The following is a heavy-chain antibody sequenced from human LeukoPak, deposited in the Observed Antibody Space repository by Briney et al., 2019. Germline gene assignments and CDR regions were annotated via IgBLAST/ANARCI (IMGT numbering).Heavy chain of an antibody. J-gene: IGHJ4*02. D-gene: IGHD7-27*01. Sequence: PGRSLRLSCAASGFTFDDYAMHWVRQPPGKGLEWVSGISWNSGRIGYADSVKGRFTISRDNAKNSLYLQMNSLRAEDTALYYCAKALKLGPFDYWGQGTLVTVSS. CDR3: AKALKLGPFDY. CDR1: GFTFDDYA. V-gene: IGHV3-9*01. CDR2: ISWNSGRI.